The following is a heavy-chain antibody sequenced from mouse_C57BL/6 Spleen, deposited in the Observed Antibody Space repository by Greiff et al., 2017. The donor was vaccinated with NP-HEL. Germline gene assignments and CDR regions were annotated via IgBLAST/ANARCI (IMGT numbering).Heavy chain of an antibody. D-gene: IGHD1-1*01. V-gene: IGHV1-55*01. J-gene: IGHJ4*01. CDR2: IYPGSGST. Sequence: QVQLQQSGAELVKPGASVKMSCKASGYTFTSYWITWVKQRPGQGLEWIGDIYPGSGSTNYNEKFKSKATLTVDTSSSTAYMQLSSLTSEDSAVYYCARALCCYVSSYEYYARDYWGQETSDTVSS. CDR3: ARALCCYVSSYEYYARDY. CDR1: GYTFTSYW.